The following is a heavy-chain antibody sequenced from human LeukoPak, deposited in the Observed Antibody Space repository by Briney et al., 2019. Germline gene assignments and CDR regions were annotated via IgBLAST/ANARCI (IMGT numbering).Heavy chain of an antibody. J-gene: IGHJ4*02. CDR3: AKDSNWAFDY. Sequence: GGSLRLPCAASGFTFSRNGMHWVRQVPGKGLEWVSYIRKDGSDKYYADSVKGRFTISRDSSKNMVYLQMNSLRVEDTALYYCAKDSNWAFDYWGQGTLVRVSS. CDR2: IRKDGSDK. V-gene: IGHV3-30*02. CDR1: GFTFSRNG. D-gene: IGHD3-16*01.